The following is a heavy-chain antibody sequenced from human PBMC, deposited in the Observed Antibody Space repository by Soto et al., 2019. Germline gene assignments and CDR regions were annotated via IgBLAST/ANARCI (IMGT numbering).Heavy chain of an antibody. V-gene: IGHV3-9*01. CDR1: GFTFDNYA. J-gene: IGHJ4*02. CDR2: ISWNSNTI. Sequence: GGSLRLSCAASGFTFDNYAMHWVRQAPGKGLEWVSGISWNSNTIAYADSVKGRFTISRDNAKNSLYLQMNSLRAEYTAFYYCAKDTGPNWGQGTLVTVSS. CDR3: AKDTGPN.